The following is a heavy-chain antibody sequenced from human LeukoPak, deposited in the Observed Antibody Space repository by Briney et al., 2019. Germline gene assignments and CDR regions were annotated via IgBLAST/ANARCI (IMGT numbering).Heavy chain of an antibody. CDR2: INPNSGGT. Sequence: ASVKLSCNASGYTFTGYYMHWVRQAPGQGLEWMGWINPNSGGTNYAQKFQGRVTMTRDTSISTAYMELSRLRSDDTAVYYCARDPYYYDSSGSWDYWGQGTLVTVSS. CDR1: GYTFTGYY. CDR3: ARDPYYYDSSGSWDY. D-gene: IGHD3-22*01. J-gene: IGHJ4*02. V-gene: IGHV1-2*02.